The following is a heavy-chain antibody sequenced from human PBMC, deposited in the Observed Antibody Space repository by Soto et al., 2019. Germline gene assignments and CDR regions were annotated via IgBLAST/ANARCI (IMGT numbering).Heavy chain of an antibody. D-gene: IGHD6-6*01. CDR2: INPSGGST. V-gene: IGHV1-46*01. CDR3: ARDPIAARPFRNFDY. CDR1: GYTFTSYY. Sequence: VASVKVSCKASGYTFTSYYMHWVRQAPGQGLEWMGIINPSGGSTSYAQKFQGRVTMTRDTSTSTVYMELSSLRSEDTAVYYCARDPIAARPFRNFDYWGQGTLVTV. J-gene: IGHJ4*02.